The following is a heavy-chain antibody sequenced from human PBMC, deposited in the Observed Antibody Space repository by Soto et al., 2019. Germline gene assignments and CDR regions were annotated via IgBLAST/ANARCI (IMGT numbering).Heavy chain of an antibody. Sequence: GGSLRLSCAASGFTFSNYVMHWVRQAPGKGLEWVAVISFDGSNKDYADSVMGRFTISRDNSKNAMFLQMNSLRPEDTAVYYCARDRVALVANLGHFDYWGQGTLVTVSS. J-gene: IGHJ4*02. D-gene: IGHD5-12*01. CDR1: GFTFSNYV. CDR2: ISFDGSNK. V-gene: IGHV3-30-3*01. CDR3: ARDRVALVANLGHFDY.